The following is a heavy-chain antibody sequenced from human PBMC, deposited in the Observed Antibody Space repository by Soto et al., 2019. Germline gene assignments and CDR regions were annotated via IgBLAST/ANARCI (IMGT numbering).Heavy chain of an antibody. J-gene: IGHJ4*02. CDR1: GGSISSGGYY. D-gene: IGHD6-13*01. V-gene: IGHV4-31*03. CDR2: IYYSGST. Sequence: QVQLQESGPGLVKPSQTLSLTCTVSGGSISSGGYYWSWIRQHPGKGLEWIGYIYYSGSTYYNPSLKLGVTLSGATSKNQFSLKLSSVTAAATAVYYCARGVYSSSWYPSPFDYWGQGTLVTVSS. CDR3: ARGVYSSSWYPSPFDY.